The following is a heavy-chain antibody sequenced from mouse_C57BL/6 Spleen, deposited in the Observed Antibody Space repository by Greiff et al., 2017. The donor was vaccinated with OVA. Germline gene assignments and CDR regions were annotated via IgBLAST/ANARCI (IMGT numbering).Heavy chain of an antibody. CDR2: IDPETGGT. D-gene: IGHD1-1*01. V-gene: IGHV1-15*01. J-gene: IGHJ2*01. CDR3: YLPSSSFLYYVDY. CDR1: GYTFTDYE. Sequence: QVQLQQSGAELVRPGASVTLSCKASGYTFTDYEMPWVKQTPVHGLEWIGAIDPETGGTAYNQKFKGKAILTADKSSSTAYMELRSLTSEDSAVYYCYLPSSSFLYYVDYWGQGTTLTVSS.